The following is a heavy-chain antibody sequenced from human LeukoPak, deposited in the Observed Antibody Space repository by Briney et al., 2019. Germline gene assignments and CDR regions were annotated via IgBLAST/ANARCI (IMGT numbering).Heavy chain of an antibody. CDR2: ISAYNGNT. CDR3: ARNYCSSTSCYVFPYYYMDV. Sequence: ASVKVSCKASGYTFTSYGISWVRQVPGQGLEWMGWISAYNGNTNYAQKLQGRVTMTTDTSTSTAYMELRSLRSDDTAVYYCARNYCSSTSCYVFPYYYMDVWGKGTTVTVSS. J-gene: IGHJ6*03. V-gene: IGHV1-18*01. D-gene: IGHD2-2*01. CDR1: GYTFTSYG.